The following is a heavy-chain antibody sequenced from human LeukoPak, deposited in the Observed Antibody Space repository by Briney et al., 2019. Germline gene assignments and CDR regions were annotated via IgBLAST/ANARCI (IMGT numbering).Heavy chain of an antibody. D-gene: IGHD1-26*01. CDR1: GFTFSTYA. Sequence: GGSLRLSCAASGFTFSTYAMSWVRQAPGKGLEWVSVISGSGGSTYYADSVKGRFTISRDNSKNTLYLQMNSLRAEDTAVYYCAKTWELLRKGPYYFDYWGQGTLVTVSS. J-gene: IGHJ4*02. V-gene: IGHV3-23*01. CDR3: AKTWELLRKGPYYFDY. CDR2: ISGSGGST.